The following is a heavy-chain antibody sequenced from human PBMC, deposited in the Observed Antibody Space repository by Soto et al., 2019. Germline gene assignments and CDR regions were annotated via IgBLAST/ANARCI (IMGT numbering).Heavy chain of an antibody. D-gene: IGHD3-22*01. Sequence: PGGSLRLSCAASGFTFSGYAMHWVRQAPGKGLEWVAVISYDGSNKYYADSVKGRFTISRDNSKNTLYPQMNSLRAEDTAVYYCAXDKYYYDSSGHDDAFDIWGQGTMVTVSS. CDR2: ISYDGSNK. V-gene: IGHV3-30-3*01. CDR1: GFTFSGYA. J-gene: IGHJ3*02. CDR3: AXDKYYYDSSGHDDAFDI.